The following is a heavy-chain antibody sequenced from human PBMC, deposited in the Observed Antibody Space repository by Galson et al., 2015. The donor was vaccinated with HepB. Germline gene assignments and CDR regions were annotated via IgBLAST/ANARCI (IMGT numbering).Heavy chain of an antibody. Sequence: SVKVSCKASGYTFTSYYMHWVRQAPGQGLEWMGIINPSGGSTSYAQKFQGRVTMTRDTSTSTVYMELSSLRSEDTAVYYCARGDVVVPAAATNHFDYWGQGTLVTVSS. CDR2: INPSGGST. CDR3: ARGDVVVPAAATNHFDY. J-gene: IGHJ4*02. D-gene: IGHD2-2*01. V-gene: IGHV1-46*01. CDR1: GYTFTSYY.